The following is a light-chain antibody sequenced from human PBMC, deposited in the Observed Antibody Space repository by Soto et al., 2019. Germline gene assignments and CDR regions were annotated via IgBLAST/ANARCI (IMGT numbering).Light chain of an antibody. CDR3: LQYNNWPPETWT. CDR2: GAS. V-gene: IGKV3-15*01. Sequence: EIVMTQSPATLSVSPGERATLSCRASQSVSSNLAWYQHRPSQAPRLLINGASTRATGIPGRFSGSGSGTEFTLTISSLQSEDIAVYFCLQYNNWPPETWTFGPGTKVEIK. J-gene: IGKJ1*01. CDR1: QSVSSN.